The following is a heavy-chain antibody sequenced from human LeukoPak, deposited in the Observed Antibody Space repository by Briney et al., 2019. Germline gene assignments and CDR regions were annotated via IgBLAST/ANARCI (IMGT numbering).Heavy chain of an antibody. CDR2: IYYSGST. CDR1: GGSISSGDYY. CDR3: ARLVVPAAIYQRQGDSVRSWFDP. D-gene: IGHD2-2*01. J-gene: IGHJ5*02. Sequence: PSETLSLTCTVSGGSISSGDYYWSWIRQPPGKGLEWIGYIYYSGSTYYNPSLKSRVTISVDTSKNQFSLKLSSVTAADTAVYYCARLVVPAAIYQRQGDSVRSWFDPWGQGTLVTVSS. V-gene: IGHV4-30-4*08.